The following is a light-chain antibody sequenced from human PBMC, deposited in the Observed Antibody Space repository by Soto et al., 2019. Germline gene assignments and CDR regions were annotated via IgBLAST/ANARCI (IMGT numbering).Light chain of an antibody. CDR2: DDS. Sequence: SYELTQPPSVSVAPGQTARITCGGKNIGSKSVHWYQQKPGQAPVLVVYDDSDRPSGIPERFSGSNSGNTATLTISRVEAGDEADYYCQVWDSSSDPVVFGGGTTLTVL. CDR3: QVWDSSSDPVV. CDR1: NIGSKS. V-gene: IGLV3-21*02. J-gene: IGLJ2*01.